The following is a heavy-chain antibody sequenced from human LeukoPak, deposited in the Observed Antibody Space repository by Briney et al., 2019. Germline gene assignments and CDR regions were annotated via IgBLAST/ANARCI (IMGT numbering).Heavy chain of an antibody. J-gene: IGHJ4*02. D-gene: IGHD1-26*01. CDR2: INPNSGGT. CDR1: GYTFTGYY. V-gene: IGHV1-2*02. Sequence: ASVKVSCKASGYTFTGYYTHWVRQAPGQGLEWMGWINPNSGGTNYAQKFQGRVTMTRDTSISTAYMELSRLRSDDTAVYYCARVPGGSYERGFPFDYWGQGTLVTVSS. CDR3: ARVPGGSYERGFPFDY.